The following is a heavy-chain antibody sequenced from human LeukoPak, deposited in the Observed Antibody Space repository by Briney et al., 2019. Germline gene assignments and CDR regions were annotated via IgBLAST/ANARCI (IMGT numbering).Heavy chain of an antibody. CDR1: GDSVYSNSAA. J-gene: IGHJ4*02. CDR2: TYYRSKWYN. V-gene: IGHV6-1*01. CDR3: ARDHCSGGSCYWRFDY. Sequence: SQTLSLTCAISGDSVYSNSAAWNWIRQSPSRGLEWLGRTYYRSKWYNDYAVSVKSRITINPDTSKNQFSLQLNSVTPEDTAVYYCARDHCSGGSCYWRFDYWGQGTLVTVSS. D-gene: IGHD2-15*01.